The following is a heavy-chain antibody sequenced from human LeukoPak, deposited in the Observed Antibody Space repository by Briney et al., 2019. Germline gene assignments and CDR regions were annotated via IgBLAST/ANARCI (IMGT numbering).Heavy chain of an antibody. Sequence: GSSVKVSCKASGGTFSSYAISWVRQAPGQGLEWMGGIIPIFGTANYAQKFQGRVTITADESTSTAYMELSSLRSEDTAVYYCARAVKSRQNQLLLYRGYYFDYWGQGTLVTVSS. J-gene: IGHJ4*02. V-gene: IGHV1-69*01. CDR2: IIPIFGTA. D-gene: IGHD2-2*01. CDR1: GGTFSSYA. CDR3: ARAVKSRQNQLLLYRGYYFDY.